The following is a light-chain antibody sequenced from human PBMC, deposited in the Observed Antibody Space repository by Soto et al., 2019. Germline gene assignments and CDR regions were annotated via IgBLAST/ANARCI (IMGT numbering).Light chain of an antibody. CDR1: SGNIASNF. CDR3: QSYDGIIQV. V-gene: IGLV6-57*01. Sequence: NSMLTQPHSVSESPGKTVTISCTRSSGNIASNFVQWFQQRPGSSPITVIYEDKQRPSEVPDRFSGSIDTSSNSASLTISGLQTDDEADYYCQSYDGIIQVFGGGTKLTVL. CDR2: EDK. J-gene: IGLJ2*01.